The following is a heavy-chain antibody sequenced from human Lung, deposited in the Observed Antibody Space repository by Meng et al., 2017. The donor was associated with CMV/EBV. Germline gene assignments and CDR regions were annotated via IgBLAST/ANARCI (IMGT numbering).Heavy chain of an antibody. CDR1: GFSFTNSW. CDR3: AKAPNLYYYYGLDV. J-gene: IGHJ6*02. V-gene: IGHV5-51*04. CDR2: IYPGDSET. Sequence: GESXKISCKASGFSFTNSWVGWVRQMPGKGLEWMAFIYPGDSETKYSPAFQGQVTISADKPISTAYLQWSSLKASDTAMYYCAKAPNLYYYYGLDVWGQGTTVTVSS.